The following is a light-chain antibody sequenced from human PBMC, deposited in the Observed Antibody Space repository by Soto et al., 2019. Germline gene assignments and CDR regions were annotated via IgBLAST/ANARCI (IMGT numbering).Light chain of an antibody. V-gene: IGKV3-20*01. CDR1: QSVSSSY. J-gene: IGKJ4*01. CDR3: HQYDSSPLT. CDR2: GAS. Sequence: EIVLTQSPGTLSLSPGERDTLSCRASQSVSSSYLAWYQQKPGQAPRLLIYGASSRATGIQDRFSGSGSGTDFTLTISRLEPEDFAVYYCHQYDSSPLTFGGGTKVEIK.